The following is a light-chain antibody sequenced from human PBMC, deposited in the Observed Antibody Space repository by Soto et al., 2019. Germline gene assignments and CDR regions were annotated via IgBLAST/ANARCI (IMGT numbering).Light chain of an antibody. CDR1: SSDIGAFNY. CDR3: SSCAATNTVL. Sequence: QSALAQPASVSGSPGQSITISCTGTSSDIGAFNYVSWYQQHPGDAPKLLIFDVSDRPSGISVRFSAAKSGNTASLTISGLQTEDEAHYFCSSCAATNTVLFGGGTKRTVL. CDR2: DVS. J-gene: IGLJ2*01. V-gene: IGLV2-14*03.